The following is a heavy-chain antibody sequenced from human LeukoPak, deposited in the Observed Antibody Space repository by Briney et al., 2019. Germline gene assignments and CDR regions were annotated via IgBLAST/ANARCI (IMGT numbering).Heavy chain of an antibody. Sequence: PGRSLRLSCTVSGFTVSSNSMSWVRQAPGKGLEWVSFIYSDNTHYSDSVKGRFTISRDNSKNTLYLQMNSLRAEDTAVYYCARATRGVGSNFDYWGQGTLVTVSS. CDR1: GFTVSSNS. J-gene: IGHJ4*02. D-gene: IGHD1-26*01. CDR2: IYSDNT. V-gene: IGHV3-53*01. CDR3: ARATRGVGSNFDY.